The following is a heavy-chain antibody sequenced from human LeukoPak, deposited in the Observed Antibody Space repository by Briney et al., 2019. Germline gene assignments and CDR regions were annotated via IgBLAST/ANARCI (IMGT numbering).Heavy chain of an antibody. D-gene: IGHD3-10*01. CDR3: ARVGYYASGPFSYFDY. CDR1: GFTFSSYW. Sequence: PGGSLRLSCAASGFTFSSYWMHWVRQAPGKGLVWVSHINTDGSSTTYADSVKGRFTISRDNAKKTLYLQMSSLRAEDTAVYYCARVGYYASGPFSYFDYWGQGTLVTVSS. CDR2: INTDGSST. J-gene: IGHJ4*02. V-gene: IGHV3-74*01.